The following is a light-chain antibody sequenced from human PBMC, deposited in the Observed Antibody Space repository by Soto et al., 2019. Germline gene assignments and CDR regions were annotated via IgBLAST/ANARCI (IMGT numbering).Light chain of an antibody. Sequence: DIKMTQSPSSLSAYVGDRVTITCRASQSISSYLNWYQQKPGKAPKLLIYAASSLQSGVPSRFSGSGSGTDFTLTISSLQPEDFATYYCQQSYSTPLTFGGGTKVDVK. J-gene: IGKJ4*01. CDR1: QSISSY. CDR3: QQSYSTPLT. V-gene: IGKV1-39*01. CDR2: AAS.